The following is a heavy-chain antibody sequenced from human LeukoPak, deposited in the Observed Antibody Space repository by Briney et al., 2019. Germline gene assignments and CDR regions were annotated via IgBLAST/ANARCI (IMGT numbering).Heavy chain of an antibody. CDR3: AKDGDSRVVPAALYYYYMDV. D-gene: IGHD2-2*01. V-gene: IGHV3-23*01. CDR1: GFTFSSYG. J-gene: IGHJ6*03. Sequence: PGGTLRLSCAASGFTFSSYGMSWVRQAPGKGLEWVSAISGSGGSTYYADSVKGRFTISRDNSKNTLYLQMNSLRAEDTAVYYCAKDGDSRVVPAALYYYYMDVWGKGTTVTISS. CDR2: ISGSGGST.